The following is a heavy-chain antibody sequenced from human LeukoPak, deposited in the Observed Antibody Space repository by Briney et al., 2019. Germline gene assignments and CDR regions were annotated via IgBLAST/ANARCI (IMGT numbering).Heavy chain of an antibody. V-gene: IGHV3-21*01. CDR2: ISSSSSYI. J-gene: IGHJ4*02. D-gene: IGHD3-10*01. Sequence: GGSLRLSCAASGFTFSSYSMNWVRQAPGKGLEWVSSISSSSSYIYYTDSVKGRFTISRDNAKKSLYLQMNSLRAEDTAVYYCARYAYYYASGSYPSTERVFDYWGQGTLVTVSS. CDR3: ARYAYYYASGSYPSTERVFDY. CDR1: GFTFSSYS.